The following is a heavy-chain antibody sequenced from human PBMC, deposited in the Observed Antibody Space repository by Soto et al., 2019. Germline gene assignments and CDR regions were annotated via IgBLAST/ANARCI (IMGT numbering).Heavy chain of an antibody. CDR2: ISRSGNST. D-gene: IGHD3-9*01. CDR1: GLSFSSYA. V-gene: IGHV3-23*01. CDR3: AKDAKILDWLPTSYYFDF. Sequence: EVQVLESGGGLAQPGRSLRLSCAVSGLSFSSYAMTWVRQSTGKGLEWVSSISRSGNSTYSADSVRGRFTISRDNSKNTLYLQMNSLRAEDTAVYYCAKDAKILDWLPTSYYFDFCGQGTLVTVSS. J-gene: IGHJ4*02.